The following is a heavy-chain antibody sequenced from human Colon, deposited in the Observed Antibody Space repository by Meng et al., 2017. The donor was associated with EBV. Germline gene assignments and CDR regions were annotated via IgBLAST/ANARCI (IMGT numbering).Heavy chain of an antibody. CDR3: ARDGGVTHIP. CDR2: IYHNGQT. J-gene: IGHJ5*02. D-gene: IGHD2-8*02. Sequence: LLHDSRAGLVYRSGTLSLPSAVSANSISTCNWWRWIRQSPGEGLEWIGAIYHNGQTNYNPSLKSRVSMSVDESKNEFSLNLKSVTAADTAVYYCARDGGVTHIPWGQGVLVTVSS. V-gene: IGHV4-4*02. CDR1: ANSISTCNW.